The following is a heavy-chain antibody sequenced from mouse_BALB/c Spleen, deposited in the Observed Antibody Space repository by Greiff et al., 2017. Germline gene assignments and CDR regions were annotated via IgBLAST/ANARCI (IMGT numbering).Heavy chain of an antibody. D-gene: IGHD2-10*02. V-gene: IGHV5-12-2*01. J-gene: IGHJ4*01. CDR2: ISNGGGST. CDR3: ARQGYGNYEGAMDY. CDR1: GFTFSSYT. Sequence: EVKLVESGGGLVQPGGSLKLSCAASGFTFSSYTMSWVRQTPEKRLEWVAYISNGGGSTYYPDTVKGRFTISRDNAKNTLYLQMSSLKSEDTAMYYCARQGYGNYEGAMDYWGQGTSVTVSS.